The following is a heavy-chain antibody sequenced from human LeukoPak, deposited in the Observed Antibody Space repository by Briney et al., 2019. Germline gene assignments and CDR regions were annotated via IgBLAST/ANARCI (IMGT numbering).Heavy chain of an antibody. CDR1: GGSISSYY. D-gene: IGHD6-13*01. V-gene: IGHV4-59*01. CDR2: IYYSGST. Sequence: PSETLSLTCTVSGGSISSYYWSWIRQPPGKGLEWIGYIYYSGSTNYNPSLKSRVTISVDTSKNQFSLKLSSVTAADTAVYYCAKSNNAAAVDYWGQGTLVTVSS. CDR3: AKSNNAAAVDY. J-gene: IGHJ4*02.